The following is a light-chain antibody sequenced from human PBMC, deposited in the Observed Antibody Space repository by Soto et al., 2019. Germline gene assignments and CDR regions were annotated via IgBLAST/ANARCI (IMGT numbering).Light chain of an antibody. CDR3: ASWDDRLGAVI. J-gene: IGLJ2*01. CDR1: NSNIGSNT. CDR2: SDN. Sequence: QSVLTQPPSASGTPGQRVTISCSGSNSNIGSNTVNWYQQLPGTAPKLLIYSDNQRPSGVPDRFSGSKSGTSASLAISGLRSEDEAVYYCASWDDRLGAVIFGGGTKLTVL. V-gene: IGLV1-47*02.